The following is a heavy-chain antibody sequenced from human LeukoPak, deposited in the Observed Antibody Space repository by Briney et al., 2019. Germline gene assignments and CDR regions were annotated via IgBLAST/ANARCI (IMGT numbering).Heavy chain of an antibody. D-gene: IGHD5-24*01. V-gene: IGHV3-48*03. CDR1: GFTFSSFE. CDR2: ISSFGSTI. J-gene: IGHJ4*02. CDR3: AGRGDGNLYYFDH. Sequence: GGSLRLSCAASGFTFSSFEMNWVRQAPGKGLEWVSYISSFGSTIYYADSVKGRFTVSRDNAKNSLCLQMNSLRPEDTAVYYCAGRGDGNLYYFDHWGQGTLVTASS.